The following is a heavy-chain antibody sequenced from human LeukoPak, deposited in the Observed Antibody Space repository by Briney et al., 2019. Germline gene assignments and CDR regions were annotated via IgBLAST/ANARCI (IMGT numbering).Heavy chain of an antibody. CDR3: ARGGYSCYDDRGGVDY. D-gene: IGHD5-12*01. V-gene: IGHV1-8*01. CDR2: MNPNSGNT. J-gene: IGHJ4*02. Sequence: GASVKLSCKASGYTFTSYDINWVRQATGQGLEWMGWMNPNSGNTGYAQKFQGRVTMTRNTSISTAYMELSSLRSEDTAVYYCARGGYSCYDDRGGVDYWGQGTLVTVSS. CDR1: GYTFTSYD.